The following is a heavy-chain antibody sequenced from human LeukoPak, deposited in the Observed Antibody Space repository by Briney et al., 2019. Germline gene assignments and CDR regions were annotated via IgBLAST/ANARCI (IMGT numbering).Heavy chain of an antibody. CDR2: IYSSGST. Sequence: SETLSLTCAVSGASISGSGYYWGWIRQPPGKGLEWIGNIYSSGSTYYNASLQSRVTISIDTSKNQFSLRLSSVTAADTAVYYCASLSIDDWFDPWGQGTLVTVSS. CDR1: GASISGSGYY. D-gene: IGHD2/OR15-2a*01. J-gene: IGHJ5*02. CDR3: ASLSIDDWFDP. V-gene: IGHV4-39*01.